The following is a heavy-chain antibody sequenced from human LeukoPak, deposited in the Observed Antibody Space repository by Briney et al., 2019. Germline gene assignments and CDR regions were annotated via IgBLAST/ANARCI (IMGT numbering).Heavy chain of an antibody. CDR3: AGGDRGANFDY. Sequence: SETLSLTCTVSGGSISRYYWSWIRQPPGKGLEWIGYIYYSGSTNYNPSLKSRVTISVDTSKNQFSLKLSSVTAADTAVYYCAGGDRGANFDYWGQGTLVTVSS. V-gene: IGHV4-59*08. CDR1: GGSISRYY. CDR2: IYYSGST. D-gene: IGHD3-16*01. J-gene: IGHJ4*02.